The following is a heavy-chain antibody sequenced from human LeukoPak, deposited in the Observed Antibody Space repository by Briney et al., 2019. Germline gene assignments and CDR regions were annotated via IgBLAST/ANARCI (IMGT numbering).Heavy chain of an antibody. CDR1: GFTFSSYA. CDR3: AREAVAGRYYYYYMDV. CDR2: ISYDGSNK. V-gene: IGHV3-30*04. J-gene: IGHJ6*03. D-gene: IGHD6-19*01. Sequence: PGRSLRLSCAASGFTFSSYAMHWVRQAPGKGLEWVAVISYDGSNKYYADSVKGRFTISRDNSKNTLYLQMNSLRAEDTAVYYCAREAVAGRYYYYYMDVWGKGTTVTVSS.